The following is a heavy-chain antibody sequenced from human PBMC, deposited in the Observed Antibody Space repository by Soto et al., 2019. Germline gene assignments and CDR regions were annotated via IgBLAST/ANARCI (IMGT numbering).Heavy chain of an antibody. CDR1: GYSFTSYW. CDR3: ARTGSLRFLEWPDAFDI. Sequence: PGESLKISCKGSGYSFTSYWIGWVRQMPGKGLEWMGIIYPGDSDTRYSPSFQGQVTISADKSISTAYLQWSSLKASDTAMYYCARTGSLRFLEWPDAFDIWGQGTMVTVS. J-gene: IGHJ3*02. CDR2: IYPGDSDT. D-gene: IGHD3-3*01. V-gene: IGHV5-51*01.